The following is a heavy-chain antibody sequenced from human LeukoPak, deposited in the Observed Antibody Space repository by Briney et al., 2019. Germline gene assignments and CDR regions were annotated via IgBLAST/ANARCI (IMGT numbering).Heavy chain of an antibody. Sequence: GGSLRLSCAASGFTFSDYYMSWIRQAPGKGLEWVSCISSSSSTIYYADSVKGRFTISRDNAKNSLYLQMNSLRAEDTAVYYCARDLYYGFSRDFDYWGQGTLVTVSS. V-gene: IGHV3-11*01. CDR2: ISSSSSTI. CDR1: GFTFSDYY. J-gene: IGHJ4*02. D-gene: IGHD3-10*01. CDR3: ARDLYYGFSRDFDY.